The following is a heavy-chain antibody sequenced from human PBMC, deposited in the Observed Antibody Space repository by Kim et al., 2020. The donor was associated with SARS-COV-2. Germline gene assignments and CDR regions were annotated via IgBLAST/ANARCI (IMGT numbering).Heavy chain of an antibody. J-gene: IGHJ6*02. CDR2: ISSSGSTI. CDR3: ARDCRANIAVAGFLYYYYYYGMDD. Sequence: GGSLRLSCAASGFTFSSYEMNWVRQAPGKGLEWVSYISSSGSTIYYADSVKGRFTISRDNAKNSLYLQMNSLRAEDTAVYYCARDCRANIAVAGFLYYYYYYGMDDWGQGTTLTVSS. V-gene: IGHV3-48*03. CDR1: GFTFSSYE. D-gene: IGHD6-19*01.